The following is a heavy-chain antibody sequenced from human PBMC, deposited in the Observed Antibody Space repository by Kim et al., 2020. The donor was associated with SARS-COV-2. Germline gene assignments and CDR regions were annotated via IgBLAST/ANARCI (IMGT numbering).Heavy chain of an antibody. CDR1: GYTFTSYY. Sequence: ASVKVSCKASGYTFTSYYMHWVRQAPGQGLEWMGIINPSGGSTSYAQKFQGRVTMTRDTSTSTVYMELSSLRSEDTAVYYCARDLPGIAVAGRAFDIWGQGTMVTVSS. D-gene: IGHD6-19*01. CDR2: INPSGGST. V-gene: IGHV1-46*01. J-gene: IGHJ3*02. CDR3: ARDLPGIAVAGRAFDI.